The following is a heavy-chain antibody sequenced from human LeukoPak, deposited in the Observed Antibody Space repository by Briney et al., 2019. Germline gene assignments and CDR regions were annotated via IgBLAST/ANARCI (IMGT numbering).Heavy chain of an antibody. CDR2: ISTYNDNT. D-gene: IGHD5-18*01. CDR1: GYTFSDYG. Sequence: ASVKVSCKASGYTFSDYGVSWVRQAPGQGLEWMGRISTYNDNTNYAQKFQGRVTVTTDTATNTAYMELRNLTPDDTAVYYCARDGMQLWLRGYFDLWGRGTLVTVSS. V-gene: IGHV1-18*01. J-gene: IGHJ2*01. CDR3: ARDGMQLWLRGYFDL.